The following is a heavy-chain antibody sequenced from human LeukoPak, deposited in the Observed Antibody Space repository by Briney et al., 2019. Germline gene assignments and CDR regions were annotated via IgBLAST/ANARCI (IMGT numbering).Heavy chain of an antibody. J-gene: IGHJ4*02. CDR1: GFTFRDYP. Sequence: GGSLRLSCSASGFTFRDYPIHWVRQAPGEGLQYVSAISSAGGTTYYADSVRGRFTISRDNSKNTLYLQMNSLRAEDTAVYYCAKVEGIAAAGIQGFDYWGQGTLVTVSS. CDR2: ISSAGGTT. CDR3: AKVEGIAAAGIQGFDY. V-gene: IGHV3-64*04. D-gene: IGHD6-13*01.